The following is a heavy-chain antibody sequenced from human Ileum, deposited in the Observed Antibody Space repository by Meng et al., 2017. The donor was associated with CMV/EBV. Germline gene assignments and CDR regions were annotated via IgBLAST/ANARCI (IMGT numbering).Heavy chain of an antibody. CDR3: ARDGYYDFWSGYLRY. CDR2: IYYSGST. J-gene: IGHJ4*02. V-gene: IGHV4-61*01. D-gene: IGHD3-3*01. CDR1: GGSVSSGSYY. Sequence: SETLSLTCTVSGGSVSSGSYYWSWIRQPPGKGLEWIGYIYYSGSTNYNPSLKSRVTISVDTSKNQFSLELSSVTAADTAVYYCARDGYYDFWSGYLRYWGQGTLVTVSS.